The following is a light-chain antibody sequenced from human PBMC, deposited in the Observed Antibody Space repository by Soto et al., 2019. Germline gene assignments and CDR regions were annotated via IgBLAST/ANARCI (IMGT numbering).Light chain of an antibody. V-gene: IGKV1-5*03. CDR3: QQYNSYSWT. CDR1: QSISSW. CDR2: KAS. J-gene: IGKJ1*01. Sequence: DIQMPQSPSTLSASLGDRVTIICRASQSISSWLAWYQQTPGKAPKLLIYKASSLESGVPSRFSGSGYGTEFTLTISSLQPDDFATDYCQQYNSYSWTFGQGTKVDIK.